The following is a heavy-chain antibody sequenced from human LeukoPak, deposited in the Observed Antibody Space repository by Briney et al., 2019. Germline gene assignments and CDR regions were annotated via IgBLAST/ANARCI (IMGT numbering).Heavy chain of an antibody. CDR3: ARGDCSSTSCYEGGLHFYYYAMDV. D-gene: IGHD2-2*01. J-gene: IGHJ6*02. V-gene: IGHV3-30-3*01. Sequence: GGSLRLSCAASGFTFSSYAMHWVRQAPGKGLEGVALISYDGSNKYYADSVKGRFTISRDNSKNTLYLQLNSLRAEDTAVYYCARGDCSSTSCYEGGLHFYYYAMDVWGQGTTVTVSS. CDR1: GFTFSSYA. CDR2: ISYDGSNK.